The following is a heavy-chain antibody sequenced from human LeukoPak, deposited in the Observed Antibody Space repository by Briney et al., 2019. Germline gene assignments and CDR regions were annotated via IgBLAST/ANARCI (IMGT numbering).Heavy chain of an antibody. CDR3: ARVIETVWDFDY. D-gene: IGHD3-16*01. CDR2: IRYDGSNK. J-gene: IGHJ4*02. Sequence: GGSLRLSCAASGFTFSSYGMHWVRQAPGKGLEWVAFIRYDGSNKYYADSVKGRFTISRDNSKNTLYLQMNSLRAEDTAVYYCARVIETVWDFDYWGQGTLVTVSS. V-gene: IGHV3-30*02. CDR1: GFTFSSYG.